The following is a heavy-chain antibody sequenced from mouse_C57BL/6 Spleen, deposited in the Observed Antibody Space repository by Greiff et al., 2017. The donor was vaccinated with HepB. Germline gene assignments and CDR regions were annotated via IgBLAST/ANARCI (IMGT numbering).Heavy chain of an antibody. Sequence: EVQLVESGGDLVKPGGSLKLSCAASGFTFSSYGMSWVRQTPDKRLEWVATISSGGSYTYYPDSVKGRFTISRDNAKNTLYLQMSSLKSEDTAMYYCARQSYDYDDYAMDYWGQGTSVTVSS. D-gene: IGHD2-4*01. CDR2: ISSGGSYT. CDR1: GFTFSSYG. CDR3: ARQSYDYDDYAMDY. J-gene: IGHJ4*01. V-gene: IGHV5-6*01.